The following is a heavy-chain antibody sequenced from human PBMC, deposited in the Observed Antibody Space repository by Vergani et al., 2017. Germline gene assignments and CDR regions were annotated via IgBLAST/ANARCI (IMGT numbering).Heavy chain of an antibody. Sequence: QLQLQESGSGLVKPSQTLSLTCAVSGGSISSSSYYWGWIRQPPGKGLEWIGSIYYSGSTYYNPSLKSRVTISVDTSKNQFSLKLSSVTAADTAVYYCAGFTKSPTQFDPWGQGTLVTVSS. D-gene: IGHD2-2*01. CDR3: AGFTKSPTQFDP. V-gene: IGHV4-39*01. J-gene: IGHJ5*02. CDR1: GGSISSSSYY. CDR2: IYYSGST.